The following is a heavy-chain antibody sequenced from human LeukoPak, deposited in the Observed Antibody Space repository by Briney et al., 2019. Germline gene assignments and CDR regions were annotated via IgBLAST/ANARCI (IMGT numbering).Heavy chain of an antibody. D-gene: IGHD3-16*01. CDR2: IIPIFGTA. V-gene: IGHV1-69*05. CDR3: ARDRYTYYDYVWGSWTP. Sequence: SVKVSCKASGGTFSSYAISWVRQAPGQGLEWMGGIIPIFGTANYAQKFQGRVTITTDESTSTAYMELSSLRSEDTAVYYCARDRYTYYDYVWGSWTPWGQGTLVTVSS. J-gene: IGHJ5*02. CDR1: GGTFSSYA.